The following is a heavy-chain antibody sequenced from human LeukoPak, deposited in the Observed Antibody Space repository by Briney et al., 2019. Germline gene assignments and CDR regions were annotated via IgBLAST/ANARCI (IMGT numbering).Heavy chain of an antibody. CDR2: ISYDGSNK. J-gene: IGHJ4*02. CDR1: GFTFSSYA. V-gene: IGHV3-30-3*01. D-gene: IGHD4-17*01. Sequence: GRSLRLSCAASGFTFSSYAMHWVRQAPGKGLEWVAVISYDGSNKYYADSVKGRFTISRDNSKNTLYLQMNSLRAEDTAVYYCARETGSAVGSTDFDYWGRGTLVTVSS. CDR3: ARETGSAVGSTDFDY.